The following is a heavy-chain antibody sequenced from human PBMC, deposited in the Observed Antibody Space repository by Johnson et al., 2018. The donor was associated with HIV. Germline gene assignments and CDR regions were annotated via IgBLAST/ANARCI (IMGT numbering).Heavy chain of an antibody. CDR3: ARVGANFDAFDI. Sequence: QMLLVESGGGVVQPGRSLRLSCAASGFTFSSYAMHWVRQAPGQGLEWVAVISYDGSNKYYADSVKGRFTISRDNSKNSLFLQMNSLRAEDTAVYYCARVGANFDAFDIWGQGTMVTVSS. V-gene: IGHV3-30*04. CDR2: ISYDGSNK. CDR1: GFTFSSYA. J-gene: IGHJ3*02. D-gene: IGHD4/OR15-4a*01.